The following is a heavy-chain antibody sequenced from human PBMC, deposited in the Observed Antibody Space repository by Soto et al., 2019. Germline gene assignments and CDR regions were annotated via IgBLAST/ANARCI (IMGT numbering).Heavy chain of an antibody. CDR3: ANGPGATVTTFYFDS. J-gene: IGHJ4*02. Sequence: EVQLLESGGGLVQPGGSLRLSCAASGFTFSSYAMSWVRQAPGKGLEWVSAISGSGGSTYYADSVKGRFTISRDNSKNTLYLQMNSLRAEDTAVYYCANGPGATVTTFYFDSWGQGTLVTVSS. V-gene: IGHV3-23*01. CDR1: GFTFSSYA. CDR2: ISGSGGST. D-gene: IGHD4-17*01.